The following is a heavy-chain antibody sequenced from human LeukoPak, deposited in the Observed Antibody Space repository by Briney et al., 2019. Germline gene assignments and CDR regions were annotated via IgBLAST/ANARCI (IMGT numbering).Heavy chain of an antibody. V-gene: IGHV1-69*05. CDR3: ARSAYYYGSGDFDY. CDR2: IIPIFGTA. CDR1: GGTFSSYA. D-gene: IGHD3-10*01. Sequence: GASVKVSCKASGGTFSSYAISWVRQAPGQGLEWMGGIIPIFGTANYAQKFQGRVTITTDESTSTAYMELSSLRSEDTAVYYCARSAYYYGSGDFDYWGQGTLVTVSS. J-gene: IGHJ4*02.